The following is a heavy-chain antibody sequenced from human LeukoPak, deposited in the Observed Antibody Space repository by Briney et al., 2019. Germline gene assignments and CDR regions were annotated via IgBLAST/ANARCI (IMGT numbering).Heavy chain of an antibody. J-gene: IGHJ4*02. CDR2: LFYSGRT. V-gene: IGHV4-59*13. D-gene: IGHD3-10*01. CDR3: ATVAVIRGVTYFDY. CDR1: GRSISSYY. Sequence: SETLSLICSVSGRSISSYYWIWMRQPPGKGLEWIAYLFYSGRTGYNPSLESRVTISVDTSKNQFSLKLRSVTAADTAVYYCATVAVIRGVTYFDYWGQGTLVTVSS.